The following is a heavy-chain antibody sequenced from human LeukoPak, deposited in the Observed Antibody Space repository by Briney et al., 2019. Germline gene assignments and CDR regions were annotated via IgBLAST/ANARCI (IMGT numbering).Heavy chain of an antibody. Sequence: PGGSLRLSCAASGFTFSSYGMSWVRQAPGKGLQWVSAISGSGGSTYYADSVKGRFTISRDNSKNTLYLQMNSLRAEDTAVYYCAKGADSSGYYVIDYWGQGTLVTVSS. D-gene: IGHD3-22*01. CDR3: AKGADSSGYYVIDY. J-gene: IGHJ4*02. V-gene: IGHV3-23*01. CDR1: GFTFSSYG. CDR2: ISGSGGST.